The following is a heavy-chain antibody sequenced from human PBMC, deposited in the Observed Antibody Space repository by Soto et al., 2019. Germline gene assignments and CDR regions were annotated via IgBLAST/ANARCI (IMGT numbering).Heavy chain of an antibody. Sequence: QVQLEQSGAEVKKPGSSVKVSCKASGYTFSSYTVNWVRQAPGQGLEWMGRIIPVNGIADYAQKFQDRVTITADKSTSTVYMELSSLRSEDTAVYYCARGYCSGGSCYGYYGMDVWGQGTTVTVS. V-gene: IGHV1-69*02. J-gene: IGHJ6*02. CDR2: IIPVNGIA. CDR1: GYTFSSYT. D-gene: IGHD2-15*01. CDR3: ARGYCSGGSCYGYYGMDV.